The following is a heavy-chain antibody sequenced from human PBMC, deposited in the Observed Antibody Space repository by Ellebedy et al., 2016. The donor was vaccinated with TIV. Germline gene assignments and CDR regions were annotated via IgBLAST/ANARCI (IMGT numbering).Heavy chain of an antibody. D-gene: IGHD3-10*01. CDR1: GGSISSYY. J-gene: IGHJ6*02. V-gene: IGHV4-4*07. Sequence: SETLSLXXTVSGGSISSYYWSWIRQPAGKGLEWIGRIYTSGSTNYNPSLKSRVTMSVDTSKNQFSLKLSSVTAADTAVYYCARDRVGITMVRGVYYYYYGMDVWGQGTTVTVSS. CDR3: ARDRVGITMVRGVYYYYYGMDV. CDR2: IYTSGST.